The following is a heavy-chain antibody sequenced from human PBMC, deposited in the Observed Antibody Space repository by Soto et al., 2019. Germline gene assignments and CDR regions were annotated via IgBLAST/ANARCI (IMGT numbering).Heavy chain of an antibody. V-gene: IGHV1-69*13. CDR1: GGTFSSYA. J-gene: IGHJ5*02. CDR2: IIPIFGTA. CDR3: ARDEYCGGDCYSRFDP. Sequence: SVKVSCKASGGTFSSYAISWVRQAPGQGLEWMGGIIPIFGTANYAQKFQGRVTITADESTSTAYMELSSLRSEDTAVYYCARDEYCGGDCYSRFDPWGQGTLVTVSS. D-gene: IGHD2-21*02.